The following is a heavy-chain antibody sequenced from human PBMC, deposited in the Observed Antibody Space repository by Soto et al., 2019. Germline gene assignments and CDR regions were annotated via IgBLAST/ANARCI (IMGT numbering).Heavy chain of an antibody. CDR1: GGTFSSYA. CDR2: IIPIFGTA. J-gene: IGHJ6*02. CDR3: ARRSSPSQYDYYYYYGMDV. D-gene: IGHD2-2*01. V-gene: IGHV1-69*01. Sequence: QVQLVQSGAEVKKPGSSVKVSCKASGGTFSSYAISWVRQAPGQGLEWMGGIIPIFGTANYAQKFQGRVTITADESTSTAYMELSSLRSEDTAVYYCARRSSPSQYDYYYYYGMDVWGQGTTVTVSS.